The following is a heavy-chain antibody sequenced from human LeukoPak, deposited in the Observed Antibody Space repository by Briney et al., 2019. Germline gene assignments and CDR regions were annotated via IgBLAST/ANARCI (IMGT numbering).Heavy chain of an antibody. CDR1: GFTVSSNY. V-gene: IGHV3-66*01. CDR3: ARRIKYYDSSGYLFDFDY. Sequence: SGGSLRLSCAASGFTVSSNYMSWVRQAPGKGLEWVSVIYSGGSTYYADSVKGRFTISRDNSKNTLYLQMNSLRAEDTAVYYCARRIKYYDSSGYLFDFDYWGQGTLVTVSS. CDR2: IYSGGST. J-gene: IGHJ4*02. D-gene: IGHD3-22*01.